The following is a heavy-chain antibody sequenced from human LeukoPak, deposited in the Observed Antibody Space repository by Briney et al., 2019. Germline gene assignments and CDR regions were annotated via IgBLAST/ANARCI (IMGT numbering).Heavy chain of an antibody. CDR1: GGSLSSHY. J-gene: IGHJ4*02. V-gene: IGHV4-59*11. D-gene: IGHD2-2*01. CDR2: IHDTGST. CDR3: ARFLSGCSTSSCYLTY. Sequence: SETLSLTCSVSGGSLSSHYWSWIRQPPGKGLELIGHIHDTGSTFYNPSLRGRVTISLDTSNNQSSLKLTSMTAADRAVYYCARFLSGCSTSSCYLTYWGQGTLVTVS.